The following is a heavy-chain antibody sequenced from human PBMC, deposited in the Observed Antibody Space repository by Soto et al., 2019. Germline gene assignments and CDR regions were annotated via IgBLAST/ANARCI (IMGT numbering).Heavy chain of an antibody. V-gene: IGHV3-30-3*01. J-gene: IGHJ4*02. CDR3: GRERLLGTMIVVVIRYYFDY. CDR1: VFTFSSYA. D-gene: IGHD3-22*01. Sequence: GGSLRLSCAASVFTFSSYAMHSVRQAPGEGLEWAAVISYDASNKYYADSVKGRFTISRDNSKNTLYLQMNSLRAEDTAVYYCGRERLLGTMIVVVIRYYFDYWGQGTLVTVYS. CDR2: ISYDASNK.